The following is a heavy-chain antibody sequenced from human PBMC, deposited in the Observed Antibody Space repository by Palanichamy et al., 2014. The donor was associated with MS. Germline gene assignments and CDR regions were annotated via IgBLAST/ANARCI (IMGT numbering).Heavy chain of an antibody. CDR2: ISGSGDSR. CDR3: AKDGGTTYSDFRSGHQFDY. CDR1: GFTFNSYA. J-gene: IGHJ4*02. V-gene: IGHV3-23*01. D-gene: IGHD3-3*01. Sequence: EVQLLESGGGLVQPGGSLRLSCAASGFTFNSYAMNWVRQAPGKGLEWVSTISGSGDSRYHADSVRGRFTISRDNSKNTLYLQMISLRAEDTAVYYCAKDGGTTYSDFRSGHQFDYWGQGTLVTVSS.